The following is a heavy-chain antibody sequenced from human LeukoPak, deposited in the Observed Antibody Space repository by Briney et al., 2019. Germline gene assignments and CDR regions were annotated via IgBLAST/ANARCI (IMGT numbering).Heavy chain of an antibody. CDR1: GFTFSSYA. V-gene: IGHV3-30-3*01. CDR3: ARDGPAAIAYYFDY. D-gene: IGHD2-2*02. Sequence: GRSLRLSCAASGFTFSSYAMHWVRQAPGKGLEWEAVISYDGSNKYYADSVKGRFTISRDNSKNTLYLQMNSLRAEDTAVYYCARDGPAAIAYYFDYWGQGTLVTVSS. J-gene: IGHJ4*02. CDR2: ISYDGSNK.